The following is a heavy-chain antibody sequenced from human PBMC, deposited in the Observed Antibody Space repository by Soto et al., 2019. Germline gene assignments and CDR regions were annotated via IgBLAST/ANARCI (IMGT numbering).Heavy chain of an antibody. J-gene: IGHJ6*04. CDR2: IGSRGESYAT. V-gene: IGHV3-73*01. CDR1: GFTFGASA. CDR3: TRARAGAPAPRIYYSYSGRDV. D-gene: IGHD2-2*01. Sequence: PGGSLRLSCAASGFTFGASALQWVRQASGKGLEWLGRIGSRGESYATTYDVSVKGRFTISRDDSKSIAYLQMNSLKTEDTAVYYFTRARAGAPAPRIYYSYSGRDVWGKGTRVTVSS.